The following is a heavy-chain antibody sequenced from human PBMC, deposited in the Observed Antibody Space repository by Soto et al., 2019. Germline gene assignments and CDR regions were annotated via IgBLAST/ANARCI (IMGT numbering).Heavy chain of an antibody. V-gene: IGHV1-18*01. Sequence: ASVKVSCKASGYTFTSYGISWVRQAPGQGLEWMGWISAYNGNTNYAQKLQGRVTITTDTSTSTAYMELRSLRSEDTAVYYCARDGGPKSGSYYNNFDYWGQGTLVTVSS. CDR1: GYTFTSYG. CDR3: ARDGGPKSGSYYNNFDY. CDR2: ISAYNGNT. J-gene: IGHJ4*02. D-gene: IGHD1-26*01.